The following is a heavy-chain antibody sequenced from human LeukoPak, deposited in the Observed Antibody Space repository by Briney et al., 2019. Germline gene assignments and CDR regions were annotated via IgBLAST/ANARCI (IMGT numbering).Heavy chain of an antibody. D-gene: IGHD3-22*01. CDR3: ARLRRNNDNSGYYYYYDY. CDR2: ITPTSSYI. J-gene: IGHJ4*02. CDR1: GLTFSSYS. Sequence: KPGGSLRLSCAVSGLTFSSYSFNWVRQAPGKGLEWVSSITPTSSYIYYADSVKGRFTISRDNAKNSLYLQMNSLRAEDTAEYYCARLRRNNDNSGYYYYYDYWGQGTLVTVSS. V-gene: IGHV3-21*01.